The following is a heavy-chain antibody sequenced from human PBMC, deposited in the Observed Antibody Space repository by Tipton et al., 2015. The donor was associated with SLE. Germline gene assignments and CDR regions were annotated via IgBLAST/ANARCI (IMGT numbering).Heavy chain of an antibody. CDR2: VFYPGRT. J-gene: IGHJ4*02. D-gene: IGHD6-19*01. Sequence: TLSLTCTVSGGSISNSDYYWGWIRQPPEKGLEWIGSVFYPGRTYYSPSLKNRVTISVDTPKNQFSLKLSSVTAADTAVYYCARAIAVAGPFDYWGQGTLVTVSS. V-gene: IGHV4-39*07. CDR1: GGSISNSDYY. CDR3: ARAIAVAGPFDY.